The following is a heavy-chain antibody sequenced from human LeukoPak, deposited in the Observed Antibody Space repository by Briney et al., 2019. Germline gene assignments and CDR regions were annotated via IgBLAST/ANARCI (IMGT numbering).Heavy chain of an antibody. CDR2: IYTSGST. CDR3: ARDPTIRTHVAGIYYYGMDA. V-gene: IGHV4-4*07. D-gene: IGHD6-19*01. Sequence: PSETLPLTCTVSGGSISSYYWSWIRQPAGKGLEWIGRIYTSGSTNYNPSLKSRVTMSVDTSKNQFSLKLSSVTAADTAVYYCARDPTIRTHVAGIYYYGMDAWGQGTTVTVSS. J-gene: IGHJ6*02. CDR1: GGSISSYY.